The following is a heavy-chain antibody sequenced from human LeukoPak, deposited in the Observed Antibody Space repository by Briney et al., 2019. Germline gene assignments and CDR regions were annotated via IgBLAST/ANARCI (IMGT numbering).Heavy chain of an antibody. D-gene: IGHD2-2*02. V-gene: IGHV3-23*01. CDR2: ISGSGGSA. CDR1: GFTFGDYA. Sequence: PGGSLRLSCTASGFTFGDYAMSWVRQAPGKGLEWVSAISGSGGSAYYADSVKGRFSISRDNSKNTLYLQMNSLRAEDTAVYYCAKGTDSSTTSCYTSLNLWGKGTTVTVSS. CDR3: AKGTDSSTTSCYTSLNL. J-gene: IGHJ6*04.